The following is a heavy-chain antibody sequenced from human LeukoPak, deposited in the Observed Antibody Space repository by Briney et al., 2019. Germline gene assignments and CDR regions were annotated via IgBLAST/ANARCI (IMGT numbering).Heavy chain of an antibody. V-gene: IGHV4-61*02. CDR3: ARGIVVVAQLGFYFYYMDV. CDR2: IYTSGST. Sequence: SETLSLTCTVSGGSISSGSYYWSWIWQPAGKGLEWIGRIYTSGSTHYNPSLTSRVTISVDTSKNQFSLKLSSVTAADAAVYYCARGIVVVAQLGFYFYYMDVWGKGTTVTISS. CDR1: GGSISSGSYY. J-gene: IGHJ6*03. D-gene: IGHD2-15*01.